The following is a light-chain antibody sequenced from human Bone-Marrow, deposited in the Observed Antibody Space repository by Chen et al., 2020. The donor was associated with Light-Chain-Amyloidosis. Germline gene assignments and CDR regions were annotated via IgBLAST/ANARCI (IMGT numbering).Light chain of an antibody. V-gene: IGKV3-11*01. Sequence: EIVLTQSPATLSLSPGERATLSCRASQSVGNYLAWYQQKPGQAPRRLIYDASNRATGIPARFSGSGSGTDFTLTISSLEPEDFAVYYCQQRTNWLTFGGGTRVEI. CDR1: QSVGNY. CDR2: DAS. J-gene: IGKJ4*01. CDR3: QQRTNWLT.